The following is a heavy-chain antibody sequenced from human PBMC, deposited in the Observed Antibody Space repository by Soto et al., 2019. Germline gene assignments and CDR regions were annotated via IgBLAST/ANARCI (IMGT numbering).Heavy chain of an antibody. J-gene: IGHJ4*02. CDR1: GDSISSYS. CDR2: IHYNGNT. CDR3: AREGNLGRWSQTLDS. Sequence: QVQLQVSGPGLVKPSETLSLTCSVAGDSISSYSWSWIRQPPGKGLAWMGHIHYNGNTKYRPSRKSRVTMSVDTSKKHFSLKLISVTTAETAVYFWAREGNLGRWSQTLDSGGKEPRVTFSS. V-gene: IGHV4-59*01. D-gene: IGHD3-3*01.